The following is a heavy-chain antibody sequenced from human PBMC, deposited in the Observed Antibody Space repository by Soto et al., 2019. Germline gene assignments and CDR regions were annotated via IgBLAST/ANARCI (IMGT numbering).Heavy chain of an antibody. Sequence: DSVKVSCKASGYTFTNNDVTWVRQATGQGLEWMGWMNPGSGDTGYAQKFQGRVTMTRNISIATAYMELSSLRSEDTAIYYCARMASFGSLNWFDPWGQGTLVTVSS. V-gene: IGHV1-8*01. D-gene: IGHD5-18*01. CDR2: MNPGSGDT. J-gene: IGHJ5*02. CDR1: GYTFTNND. CDR3: ARMASFGSLNWFDP.